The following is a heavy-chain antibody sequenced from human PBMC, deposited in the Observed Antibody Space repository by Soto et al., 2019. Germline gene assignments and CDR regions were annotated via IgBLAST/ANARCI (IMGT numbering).Heavy chain of an antibody. V-gene: IGHV4-4*02. D-gene: IGHD2-2*01. J-gene: IGHJ6*02. CDR2: IHHSGST. CDR3: ARDGGYCSSTSCPPVGYYGMDV. CDR1: GGSISSSNW. Sequence: SETLSLTCAVSGGSISSSNWWSWVRQPPGKGLEWIGEIHHSGSTNYNPSLKSRVTISVDKSKNQFSLKLSSVTAADTAVYYCARDGGYCSSTSCPPVGYYGMDVWGQGTTVTVSS.